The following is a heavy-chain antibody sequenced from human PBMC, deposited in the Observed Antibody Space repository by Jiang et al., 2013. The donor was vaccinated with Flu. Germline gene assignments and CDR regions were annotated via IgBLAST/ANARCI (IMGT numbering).Heavy chain of an antibody. D-gene: IGHD5-18*01. CDR1: GGSVSSGSYY. CDR2: IYYSGST. V-gene: IGHV4-61*01. CDR3: ARLVFAQRGYSYGSVDY. J-gene: IGHJ4*02. Sequence: KPSETLSLTCTVSGGSVSSGSYYWSWIRQPPGKGLEWIGYIYYSGSTNYNPSLKSRVTISVDTSKNQFSLKLSSVTAADTAVYYCARLVFAQRGYSYGSVDYWGQGTLVTVSS.